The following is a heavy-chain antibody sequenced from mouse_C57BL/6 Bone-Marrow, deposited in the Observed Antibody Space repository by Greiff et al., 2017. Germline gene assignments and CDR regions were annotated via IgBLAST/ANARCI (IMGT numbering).Heavy chain of an antibody. D-gene: IGHD3-3*01. CDR1: GYTFTSYW. J-gene: IGHJ2*01. Sequence: QVQLQQSGPELVRPGASVKISCKASGYTFTSYWMQWVRQRPGQGLEWIGEIFPGSGSTYSNEKFKGKATLTVDTSSSTAYMQLSSMTSEDSAVYFCAREGLYYFDYWGQGTTLTVSS. CDR3: AREGLYYFDY. CDR2: IFPGSGST. V-gene: IGHV1-56*01.